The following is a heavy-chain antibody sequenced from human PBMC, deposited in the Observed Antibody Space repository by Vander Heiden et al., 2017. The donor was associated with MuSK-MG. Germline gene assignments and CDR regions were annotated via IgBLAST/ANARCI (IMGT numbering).Heavy chain of an antibody. J-gene: IGHJ4*02. CDR2: TNQSGST. V-gene: IGHV4-34*01. D-gene: IGHD6-6*01. Sequence: VQLQQSGAALLTPSETLSLTCAAYGASFSGYYWSWLRQPPGKGLVWIGETNQSGSTNYNPSLESRVTRSVETSKSQFSLKLSSVTAADTAVYCCARGYGSSSEYRDYWGQGALVTVSS. CDR1: GASFSGYY. CDR3: ARGYGSSSEYRDY.